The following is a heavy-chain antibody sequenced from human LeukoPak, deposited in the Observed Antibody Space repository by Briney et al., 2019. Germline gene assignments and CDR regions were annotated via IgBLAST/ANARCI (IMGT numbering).Heavy chain of an antibody. CDR3: AKRGVL. Sequence: PGGPLRLSCAASGFTFSNSAMSWVRQAPGKGLEWVSDINGSGGNTYYADSVKGRFTISRDNSKNTVYLQMNSLRADDTAVYYGAKRGVLWGQGTLVTVSS. D-gene: IGHD2-8*01. V-gene: IGHV3-23*01. CDR2: INGSGGNT. J-gene: IGHJ4*02. CDR1: GFTFSNSA.